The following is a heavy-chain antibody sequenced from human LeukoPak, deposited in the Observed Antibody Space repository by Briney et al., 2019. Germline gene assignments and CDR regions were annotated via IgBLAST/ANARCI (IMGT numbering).Heavy chain of an antibody. J-gene: IGHJ3*02. CDR3: ARGSWIQLWLTDAFDI. CDR1: GFTFSSYW. Sequence: GGSLRLSCAPSGFTFSSYWMTWVRKAPGKVLECVANIKQDGSEKYYVDSVKGRFTISRDKAKNSLYLQMNSLRAEDTAVYYCARGSWIQLWLTDAFDIWGQGTMVTVSS. V-gene: IGHV3-7*01. D-gene: IGHD5-18*01. CDR2: IKQDGSEK.